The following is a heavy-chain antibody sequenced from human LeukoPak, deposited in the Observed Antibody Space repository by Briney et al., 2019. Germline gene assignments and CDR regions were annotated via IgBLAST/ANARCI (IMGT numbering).Heavy chain of an antibody. J-gene: IGHJ4*02. CDR3: ARDLDDSSGYPI. V-gene: IGHV3-33*08. Sequence: HPGGSLRLSCAASGFTFSSYGMHWVRQAPGKGLEWVAVIWYDGSNKYYADSVKGRFTISRDSSKNTLYLQMNSLRAEDTAVYYCARDLDDSSGYPIWGQGTLVTVSS. CDR1: GFTFSSYG. D-gene: IGHD3-22*01. CDR2: IWYDGSNK.